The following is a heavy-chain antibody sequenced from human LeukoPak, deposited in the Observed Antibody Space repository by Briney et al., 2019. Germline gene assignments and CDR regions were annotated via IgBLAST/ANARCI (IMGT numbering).Heavy chain of an antibody. D-gene: IGHD5-18*01. CDR1: GYSFTSFG. J-gene: IGHJ4*02. CDR2: ISAYNGNT. CDR3: ATSNNVAPALGYFDS. Sequence: ASVKVSCKASGYSFTSFGISWVRQAPGQGLEWMGWISAYNGNTDYAQKFQGRVTMTTYTSTNTAYMDLTRLRSDDTAVYYCATSNNVAPALGYFDSWGQGTLVTVSS. V-gene: IGHV1-18*01.